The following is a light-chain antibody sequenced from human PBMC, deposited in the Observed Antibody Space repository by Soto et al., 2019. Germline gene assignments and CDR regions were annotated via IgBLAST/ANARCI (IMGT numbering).Light chain of an antibody. CDR1: QTISSNY. V-gene: IGKV3-20*01. CDR2: GTS. Sequence: EIVLTQSPGTLSVSPGETATLSCRASQTISSNYLAWYQQKSGQAPSILIHGTSSRATGIPDRFSGSGSGTDLPLTISRLEPEDSAIYYCQQNFSWTFGQGTKVES. J-gene: IGKJ1*01. CDR3: QQNFSWT.